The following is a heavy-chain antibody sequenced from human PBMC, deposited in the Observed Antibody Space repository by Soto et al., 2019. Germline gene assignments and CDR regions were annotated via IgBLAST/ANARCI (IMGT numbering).Heavy chain of an antibody. CDR1: GFTFTNYA. D-gene: IGHD6-6*01. J-gene: IGHJ4*02. V-gene: IGHV3-23*01. Sequence: PGGSLRVSCAASGFTFTNYAMTWVRQAPGKGLEWVSTISGGGSITYYADSLKGRFTISRDNSKNTLYLQINSLRAEDTAVYYCARSPAKRRQLVPHFDYWGQGTLVTVSS. CDR3: ARSPAKRRQLVPHFDY. CDR2: ISGGGSIT.